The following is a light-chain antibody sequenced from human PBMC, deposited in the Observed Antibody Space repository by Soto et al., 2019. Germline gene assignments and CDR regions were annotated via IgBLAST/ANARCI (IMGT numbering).Light chain of an antibody. J-gene: IGKJ4*01. Sequence: VLTQSPGTLSLSPGDRATLSCRDSQTVSGSYVAWYQQKPCQTPRLLIYGASSRATGIPDRLSGSGSGTDLNLTISRLEPEDFAVYHCQKYGDSPLTCGGGTKVDIK. CDR3: QKYGDSPLT. CDR1: QTVSGSY. CDR2: GAS. V-gene: IGKV3-20*01.